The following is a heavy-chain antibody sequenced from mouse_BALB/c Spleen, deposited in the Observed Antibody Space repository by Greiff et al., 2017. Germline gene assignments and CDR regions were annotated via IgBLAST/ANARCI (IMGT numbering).Heavy chain of an antibody. J-gene: IGHJ4*01. CDR2: ISSGGST. V-gene: IGHV5-6-5*01. Sequence: EVMLVESGGGLVKPGGSLKLSCAASGFTFSSYAMSWVRQTPEKRLEWVASISSGGSTYYPDSVKGRFTIFRDNARNILYLQMSSLRSEDTAMYYCARGDYRYDVYYAMDYWGQGTSVTVSS. CDR3: ARGDYRYDVYYAMDY. D-gene: IGHD2-14*01. CDR1: GFTFSSYA.